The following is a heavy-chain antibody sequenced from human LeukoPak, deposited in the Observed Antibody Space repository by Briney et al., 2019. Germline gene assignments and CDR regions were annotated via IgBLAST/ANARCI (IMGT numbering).Heavy chain of an antibody. V-gene: IGHV3-43*01. CDR3: AKDSGSGSLRLGYYYMDV. D-gene: IGHD1-26*01. Sequence: GGSLRLSCAASGFTFDDYTMHWVRQAPGKGLEWVSLISWDGGSTYYADSVKGRFTISRDNSKNSLYLQMNSLRTEDTALYYCAKDSGSGSLRLGYYYMDVWGKGTTVTVSS. J-gene: IGHJ6*03. CDR1: GFTFDDYT. CDR2: ISWDGGST.